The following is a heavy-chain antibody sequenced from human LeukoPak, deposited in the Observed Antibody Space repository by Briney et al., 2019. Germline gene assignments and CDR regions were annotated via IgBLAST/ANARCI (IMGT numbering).Heavy chain of an antibody. CDR3: AKVNEDIVVVVAAPVFDY. V-gene: IGHV3-23*01. CDR2: ISGSGGST. CDR1: GFTFSSYA. D-gene: IGHD2-15*01. J-gene: IGHJ4*02. Sequence: PGGSLRLSCAASGFTFSSYAMSWVRQAPGKGQEWVSAISGSGGSTSYADSATDRFTISSDNSKNTLYLQMNSLRAEDTAVYYCAKVNEDIVVVVAAPVFDYWGQGTLVTVSS.